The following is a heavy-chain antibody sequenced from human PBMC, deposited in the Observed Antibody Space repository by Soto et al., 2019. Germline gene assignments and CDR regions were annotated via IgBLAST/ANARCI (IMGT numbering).Heavy chain of an antibody. J-gene: IGHJ6*02. CDR3: ARSRGIAVAGKLGGMDV. D-gene: IGHD6-19*01. CDR2: ITPFNGNT. V-gene: IGHV1-45*02. CDR1: RYTFTYRY. Sequence: PVKVSCKASRYTFTYRYLHWVRHAPGKALEWMGWITPFNGNTNYAQKFQDRVTITRDRSMSTAYMELSSLRSEDTAMYYCARSRGIAVAGKLGGMDVWGQGTTVTVSS.